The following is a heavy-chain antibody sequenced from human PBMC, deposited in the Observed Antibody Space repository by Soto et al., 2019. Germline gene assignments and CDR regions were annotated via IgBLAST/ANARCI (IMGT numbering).Heavy chain of an antibody. CDR2: IWYDGSNK. CDR3: ARGYSSSWYYFDY. D-gene: IGHD6-13*01. V-gene: IGHV3-33*01. Sequence: VGSLRLSCAASGFTFSSYGMHWVRQAPGKGLEWVAVIWYDGSNKYYADSVKGRFTISRDSSKNTLYLQMNSLRAEDTAVYYCARGYSSSWYYFDYWGQGTLVTVSS. J-gene: IGHJ4*02. CDR1: GFTFSSYG.